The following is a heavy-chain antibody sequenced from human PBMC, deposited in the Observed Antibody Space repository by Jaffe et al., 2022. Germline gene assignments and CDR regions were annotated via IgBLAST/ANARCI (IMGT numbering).Heavy chain of an antibody. CDR3: ARVREIDRDPGTNWFDS. V-gene: IGHV3-11*01. Sequence: LAESGGGLVKPGGSLRLSCAASGFTLSDYYMSWIRQTPGKGLEWVSHISPSSSIRYYGASVKGRFSVSRDNTKNSLYLQMNSLRAEDTAIYYCARVREIDRDPGTNWFDSWGRGTLVTVSS. CDR1: GFTLSDYY. J-gene: IGHJ5*01. CDR2: ISPSSSIR. D-gene: IGHD1-1*01.